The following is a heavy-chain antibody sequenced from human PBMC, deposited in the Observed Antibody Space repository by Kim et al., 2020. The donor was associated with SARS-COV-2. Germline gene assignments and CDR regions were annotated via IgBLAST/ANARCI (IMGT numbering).Heavy chain of an antibody. CDR3: ARDQVGDYGDYVGLFDY. V-gene: IGHV1-69*01. J-gene: IGHJ4*02. Sequence: FQGRVTITADESTSTAYMELSSLRSEDTAVYYCARDQVGDYGDYVGLFDYWGQGTLVTVSS. D-gene: IGHD4-17*01.